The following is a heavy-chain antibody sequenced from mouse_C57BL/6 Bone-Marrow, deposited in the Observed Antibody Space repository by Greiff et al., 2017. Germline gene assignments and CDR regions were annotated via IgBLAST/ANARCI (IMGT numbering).Heavy chain of an antibody. D-gene: IGHD2-3*01. CDR2: IDPSASYT. V-gene: IGHV1-59*01. CDR1: GYTFTSYW. Sequence: QVQLQQPGAELMRPGTSVKLSCKASGYTFTSYWMHWVKQRPGQGLEWIGVIDPSASYTNYNQKFKGKATLTVDTSSSTAYMQLSSLTSEDSAVYYCAREDGYYLAYWGQGTLVTVSA. CDR3: AREDGYYLAY. J-gene: IGHJ3*01.